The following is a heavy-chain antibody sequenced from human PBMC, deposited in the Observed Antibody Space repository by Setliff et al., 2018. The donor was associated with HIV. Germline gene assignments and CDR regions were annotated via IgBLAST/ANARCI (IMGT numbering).Heavy chain of an antibody. Sequence: SETLSLTCAVSGYSISSGYYWGWIRQPPGKGLEWIGSIYHSGSTYYNPSLKSRVTISVDTSKNQFSLKLSSVTAADTAVYYCARHVTVYYYDSSGYYSGAFDIWGQGIMVTVSS. V-gene: IGHV4-38-2*01. CDR3: ARHVTVYYYDSSGYYSGAFDI. D-gene: IGHD3-22*01. CDR2: IYHSGST. J-gene: IGHJ3*02. CDR1: GYSISSGYY.